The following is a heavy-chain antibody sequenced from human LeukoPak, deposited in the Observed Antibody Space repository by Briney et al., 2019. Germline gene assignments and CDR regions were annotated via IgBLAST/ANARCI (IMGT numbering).Heavy chain of an antibody. V-gene: IGHV3-23*01. Sequence: GGSLRLSCAAPGFTFSSYAMSWVRQAPGKGLEWVSAISGSGGSTYYADSVKGRFTISRDNSKNTLYLQMNSLRAEDTAVYYCAKDRGAGYGYNYWGQGTLVTVSS. CDR3: AKDRGAGYGYNY. CDR2: ISGSGGST. CDR1: GFTFSSYA. D-gene: IGHD5-18*01. J-gene: IGHJ4*02.